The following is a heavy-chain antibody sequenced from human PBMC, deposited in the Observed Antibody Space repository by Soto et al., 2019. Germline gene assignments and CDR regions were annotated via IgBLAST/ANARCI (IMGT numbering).Heavy chain of an antibody. CDR2: TGSGTGPG. Sequence: QVQLVQSGTEVKKPGSSVKVSCKTSGGSLSTNPISWVRQAPGQGLEWMGGTGSGTGPGNHAQKFQGRLTVTTNKSTGTVYMELTNLSSEDTAVYYCARRDSGGFFRFFDSWGQGTLVTVSS. CDR1: GGSLSTNP. CDR3: ARRDSGGFFRFFDS. V-gene: IGHV1-69*06. D-gene: IGHD2-15*01. J-gene: IGHJ4*02.